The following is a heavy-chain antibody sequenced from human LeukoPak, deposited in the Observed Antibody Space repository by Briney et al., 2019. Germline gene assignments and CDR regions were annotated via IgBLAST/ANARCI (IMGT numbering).Heavy chain of an antibody. CDR3: ARGPCSSTSCYSAY. D-gene: IGHD2-2*01. CDR2: INHSGST. CDR1: GGSFGGYY. J-gene: IGHJ4*02. Sequence: PSETLSLTCAVYGGSFGGYYCSWIRQPPGKGLEWIGEINHSGSTNYNPSLKSRVTISVDTSKNQFSLRLSSVTAADTAVYYCARGPCSSTSCYSAYWGQGTLVTVSS. V-gene: IGHV4-34*01.